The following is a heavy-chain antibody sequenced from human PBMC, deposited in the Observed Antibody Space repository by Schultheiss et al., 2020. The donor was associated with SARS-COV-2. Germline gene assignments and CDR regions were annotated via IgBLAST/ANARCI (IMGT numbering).Heavy chain of an antibody. CDR3: ARATPTVTTVFRSPMIPGPLDY. CDR1: GFTFSSYS. D-gene: IGHD4-17*01. CDR2: ISSSSSYT. V-gene: IGHV3-21*05. J-gene: IGHJ4*02. Sequence: GGSLRLSCAASGFTFSSYSMNWVRQAPGKGLEWVSYISSSSSYTNYADSVRGRITISRDNAKNSLYLQMNSLRAEDTGIYYCARATPTVTTVFRSPMIPGPLDYWGQGTLVTVSS.